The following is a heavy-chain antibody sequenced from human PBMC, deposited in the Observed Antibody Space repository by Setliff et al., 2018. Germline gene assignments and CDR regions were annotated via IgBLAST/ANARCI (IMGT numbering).Heavy chain of an antibody. CDR3: AKTPPTDWYFDL. CDR2: IWYDGSNK. J-gene: IGHJ2*01. V-gene: IGHV3-30*18. D-gene: IGHD2-15*01. Sequence: LSLTCAVYGGSFSGYYWSWIRQAPDKGLEWVAAIWYDGSNKFYADSVKGRFTISRDTSKNTLDLEMSSLRVEDTAVYYCAKTPPTDWYFDLWGRGTLVTVSS. CDR1: GGSFSGYY.